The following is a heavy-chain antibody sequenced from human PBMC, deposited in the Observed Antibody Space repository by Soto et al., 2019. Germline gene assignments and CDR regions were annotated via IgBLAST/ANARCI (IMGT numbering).Heavy chain of an antibody. J-gene: IGHJ4*02. CDR3: ATGGQWLPIDY. D-gene: IGHD6-19*01. CDR1: GYTLTSYG. V-gene: IGHV1-18*01. Sequence: XSVKVSCKASGYTLTSYGIIWVRQAPGQGLEWMGWISAYNGNTNYAQKLQGRVTMTTDTSTSTAYMELRSLRSDDTAVYCCATGGQWLPIDYWGQGTLVTVSS. CDR2: ISAYNGNT.